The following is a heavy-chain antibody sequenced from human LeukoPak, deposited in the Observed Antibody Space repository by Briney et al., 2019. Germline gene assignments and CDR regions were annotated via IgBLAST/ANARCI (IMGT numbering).Heavy chain of an antibody. CDR3: ARGDYYYGSGSYYNVPADAFDI. J-gene: IGHJ3*02. Sequence: ASVKVSCKASGYTFTSYGISWVRQAPGQGLEWMGWLSAYNGNTNYAQKLQGRDTMTTDTSTSTAYMELRSLRSDDTAVYYCARGDYYYGSGSYYNVPADAFDIWGQGTMVTVSS. D-gene: IGHD3-10*01. CDR1: GYTFTSYG. V-gene: IGHV1-18*01. CDR2: LSAYNGNT.